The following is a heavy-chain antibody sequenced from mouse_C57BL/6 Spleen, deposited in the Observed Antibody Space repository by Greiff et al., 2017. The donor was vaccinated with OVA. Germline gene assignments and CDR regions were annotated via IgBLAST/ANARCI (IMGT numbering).Heavy chain of an antibody. CDR2: IFPGSGST. Sequence: QVQLKESGPELVRPGASVKISCKAPGYTFTGHWMQWVRQRPGQGLEWIGEIFPGSGSTYYNEKFKGKATLTVDTSSSTAYMQLSSLTSEDSAVYFCARRNWDGAMDYWGQGTSVTVSS. CDR3: ARRNWDGAMDY. D-gene: IGHD4-1*01. CDR1: GYTFTGHW. V-gene: IGHV1-56*01. J-gene: IGHJ4*01.